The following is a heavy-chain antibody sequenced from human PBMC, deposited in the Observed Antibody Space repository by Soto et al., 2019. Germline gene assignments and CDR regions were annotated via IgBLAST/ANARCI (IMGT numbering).Heavy chain of an antibody. J-gene: IGHJ4*02. CDR1: GVSIGSHDW. Sequence: KPSETLSLTCAVSGVSIGSHDWWTWVRQPPGKGLEWIGESHQSGNTNYNSSLESRVTISLDKSKNHFSLQLSSVTVADTAVYYCATRDTGRVYWGQGTLVTVSS. CDR3: ATRDTGRVY. CDR2: SHQSGNT. D-gene: IGHD5-18*01. V-gene: IGHV4-4*02.